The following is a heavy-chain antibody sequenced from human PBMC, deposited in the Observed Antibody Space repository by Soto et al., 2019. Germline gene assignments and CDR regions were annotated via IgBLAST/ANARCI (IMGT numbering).Heavy chain of an antibody. V-gene: IGHV1-69*06. Sequence: QVQLVQSGPEVKKPGSSVKVSCKGSGGFNSYSISWVRQAPGQGPEWMVGIIPIFATPTYAQKFQGRVTITADKSTSTAYMELSRLTSEDTAVYYCARGGPVIIPAATNWFDPWGQGTLVSVSS. CDR3: ARGGPVIIPAATNWFDP. J-gene: IGHJ5*02. CDR1: GGFNSYS. CDR2: IIPIFATP. D-gene: IGHD2-2*01.